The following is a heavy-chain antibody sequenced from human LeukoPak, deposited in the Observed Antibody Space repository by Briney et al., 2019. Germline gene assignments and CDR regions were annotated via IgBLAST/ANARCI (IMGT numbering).Heavy chain of an antibody. D-gene: IGHD3-3*01. V-gene: IGHV3-74*01. Sequence: PGGSLRLSCAASGFDFSINWMHWVRHAPGQGRVWVSRIKGDGISTNYADSVKGRFTISRDIAKNTLYLQMNSLRAEDTGVYYCAKDHYWSIDYWGRGTLVTVSS. J-gene: IGHJ4*02. CDR1: GFDFSINW. CDR3: AKDHYWSIDY. CDR2: IKGDGIST.